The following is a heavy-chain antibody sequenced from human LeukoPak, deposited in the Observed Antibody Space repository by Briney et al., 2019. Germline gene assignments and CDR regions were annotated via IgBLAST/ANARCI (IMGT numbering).Heavy chain of an antibody. V-gene: IGHV1-69*04. Sequence: SVKVSCKASGGTFSSYAISWVRQAPGQGLEWMGRIIPILGIANYAQKFQGRVTITADKSTSTAYMELSSLRSEDTAVYYCARGSYYLWFDPWGQGTLVTVSS. CDR3: ARGSYYLWFDP. CDR1: GGTFSSYA. J-gene: IGHJ5*02. CDR2: IIPILGIA. D-gene: IGHD1-26*01.